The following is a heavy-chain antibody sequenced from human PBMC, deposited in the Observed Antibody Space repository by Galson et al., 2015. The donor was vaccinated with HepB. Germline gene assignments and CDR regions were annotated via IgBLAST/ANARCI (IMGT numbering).Heavy chain of an antibody. CDR2: ISSSSSTI. CDR3: ARAGYGGNQERKAVYY. J-gene: IGHJ4*02. D-gene: IGHD4-23*01. V-gene: IGHV3-48*02. CDR1: GFTFSSYS. Sequence: SLRLSCAASGFTFSSYSMNWVRQAPGKGLEWVSYISSSSSTIYYADSVKGRFTISRDNAKNSLYLQMNSLRDEDTAVYYCARAGYGGNQERKAVYYWGQGTLVTVSS.